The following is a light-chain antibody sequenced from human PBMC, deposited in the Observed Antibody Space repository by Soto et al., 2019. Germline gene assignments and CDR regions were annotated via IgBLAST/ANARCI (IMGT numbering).Light chain of an antibody. J-gene: IGLJ1*01. CDR2: GNS. CDR3: QSYDSSLSGPYV. Sequence: SVVTQPPSVSGAPGQRVTISCTGSSSNIGAGYDVHWYQQLPGTAPKLLIYGNSNRPSGVPDRFSGSKSGTSASLAITGLQAEDEADYYCQSYDSSLSGPYVFGTGTKVT. V-gene: IGLV1-40*01. CDR1: SSNIGAGYD.